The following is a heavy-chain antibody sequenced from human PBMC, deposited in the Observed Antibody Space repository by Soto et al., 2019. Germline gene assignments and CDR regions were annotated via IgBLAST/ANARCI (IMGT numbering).Heavy chain of an antibody. D-gene: IGHD3-16*02. CDR3: AKDKTGILEITFGGVIVPDY. Sequence: GGSLRLSCAASGFTFDDYTMHWVRQAPGKGLEWVSLISWDGGSTYYADSVKGRFTISRDNSKNSLYLQMNSLRTEDTALYYCAKDKTGILEITFGGVIVPDYWGQGTLVTVSS. CDR1: GFTFDDYT. CDR2: ISWDGGST. J-gene: IGHJ4*02. V-gene: IGHV3-43*01.